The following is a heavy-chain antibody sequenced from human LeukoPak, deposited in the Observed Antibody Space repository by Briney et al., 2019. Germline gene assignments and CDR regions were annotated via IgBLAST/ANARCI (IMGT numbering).Heavy chain of an antibody. Sequence: ASVKVSCKASGYTFTSYDINWVRQATGQGLEWMGWMNPNSGNTGYAQKFQGRVTITRNTSISTAYMELSSLRSDDTAVYYCARAGGYCSGGSCYSYFDYWGQGTLVTVSS. J-gene: IGHJ4*02. V-gene: IGHV1-8*03. CDR3: ARAGGYCSGGSCYSYFDY. D-gene: IGHD2-15*01. CDR1: GYTFTSYD. CDR2: MNPNSGNT.